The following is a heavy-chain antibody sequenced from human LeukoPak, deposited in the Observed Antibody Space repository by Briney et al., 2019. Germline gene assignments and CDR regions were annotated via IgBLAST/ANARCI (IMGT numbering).Heavy chain of an antibody. D-gene: IGHD2-21*01. CDR2: MYYRGST. Sequence: SETLSLTCTVSGASISSTDYYWGWIRQPPGKGLEWIGSMYYRGSTYYNPSLKSRVTISVDTSENQLSLRLSSVTAADTAVYYCARQGVDIVVVEYWGQGTLLTVSS. V-gene: IGHV4-39*01. CDR1: GASISSTDYY. CDR3: ARQGVDIVVVEY. J-gene: IGHJ4*02.